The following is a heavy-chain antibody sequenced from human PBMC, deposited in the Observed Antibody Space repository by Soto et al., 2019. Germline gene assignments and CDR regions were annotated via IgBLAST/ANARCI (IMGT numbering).Heavy chain of an antibody. V-gene: IGHV3-23*01. Sequence: GGSLRLSCAASGFTLSSFAMSWVLQAPGKGLEWVSTVSVSGGSTYYADSVKGRFTISRDNSNSTMYLKMDSLRADDTAVYYCAKPNLYCSSTSCYDYWGQGTLVTVSS. CDR2: VSVSGGST. D-gene: IGHD2-2*01. CDR3: AKPNLYCSSTSCYDY. CDR1: GFTLSSFA. J-gene: IGHJ4*02.